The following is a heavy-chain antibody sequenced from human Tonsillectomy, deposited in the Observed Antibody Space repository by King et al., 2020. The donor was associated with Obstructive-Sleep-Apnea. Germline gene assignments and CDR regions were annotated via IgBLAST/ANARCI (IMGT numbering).Heavy chain of an antibody. CDR3: AKDRVSEEWLVGGIVDY. V-gene: IGHV3-30*02. CDR1: GFTFSSYG. Sequence: VQLVESGGGVVQPGRSLRLSCAASGFTFSSYGMHWVRQAPGKGLEWVAFIRYDGSNKYYADSVKGRFTISRDNSKNTLYLQMNSLRAEDTAVYYCAKDRVSEEWLVGGIVDYWGQGTLVTVSS. CDR2: IRYDGSNK. J-gene: IGHJ4*02. D-gene: IGHD6-19*01.